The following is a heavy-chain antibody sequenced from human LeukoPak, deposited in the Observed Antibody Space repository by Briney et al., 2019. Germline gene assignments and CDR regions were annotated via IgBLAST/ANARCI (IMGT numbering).Heavy chain of an antibody. J-gene: IGHJ3*01. Sequence: GGSLRLSCAASGLTFYDQAMHWVRQAPGTGLQWVYLSGNDGSTYYADSVRRRFTISRDISNNSLYLEMSSLRTEDTALYHCASQTKYYSGSAGSYWGAFDLWGQGTMVTVSS. CDR2: SGNDGST. CDR1: GLTFYDQA. D-gene: IGHD3-10*01. V-gene: IGHV3-43*02. CDR3: ASQTKYYSGSAGSYWGAFDL.